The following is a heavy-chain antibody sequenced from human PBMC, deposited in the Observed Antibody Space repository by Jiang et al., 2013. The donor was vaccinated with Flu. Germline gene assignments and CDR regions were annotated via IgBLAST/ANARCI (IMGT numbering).Heavy chain of an antibody. CDR1: GGSVNSGSYY. Sequence: LLKPSETLSLTCTVSGGSVNSGSYYWSWVRQPPGKGLEWIGYVYYSGNTNYNPSLKSRATISLDTSKNQFSLQLTSVTAVDTAVYYCARDLRLFHAFQIWGQGTMVTVSS. CDR3: ARDLRLFHAFQI. V-gene: IGHV4-61*01. CDR2: VYYSGNT. D-gene: IGHD3-22*01. J-gene: IGHJ3*02.